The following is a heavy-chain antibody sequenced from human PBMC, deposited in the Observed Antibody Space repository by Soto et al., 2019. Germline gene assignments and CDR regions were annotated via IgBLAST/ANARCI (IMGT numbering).Heavy chain of an antibody. CDR3: ARAAPLSSGYWFDP. D-gene: IGHD6-19*01. CDR2: INHSGST. J-gene: IGHJ5*02. Sequence: SETLSLTCAVYGGSFSGYYWSWIRQPPGKGLEWIGEINHSGSTNYNPSLKSRVTISVDTSKNQFSLKLSSVTAADTAVYYCARAAPLSSGYWFDPWGQGTLVTVSS. V-gene: IGHV4-34*01. CDR1: GGSFSGYY.